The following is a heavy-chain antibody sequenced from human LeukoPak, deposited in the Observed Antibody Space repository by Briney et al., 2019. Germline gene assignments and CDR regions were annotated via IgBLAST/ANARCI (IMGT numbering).Heavy chain of an antibody. CDR1: GFTFSAYN. J-gene: IGHJ6*03. CDR3: ARDRHVPGLYYYYMDV. CDR2: ISSSSATI. Sequence: GGSLRLSCEGSGFTFSAYNMNWVRQAPGKGLESISYISSSSATIFYADSVEGRFTISRDNAKNSLYLQMNSLRPEDTAVYFCARDRHVPGLYYYYMDVWGKGTTVTVSS. D-gene: IGHD6-6*01. V-gene: IGHV3-48*01.